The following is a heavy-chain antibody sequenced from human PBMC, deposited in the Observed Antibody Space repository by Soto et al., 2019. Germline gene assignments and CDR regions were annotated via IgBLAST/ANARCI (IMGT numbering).Heavy chain of an antibody. V-gene: IGHV1-46*01. J-gene: IGHJ4*02. D-gene: IGHD2-15*01. Sequence: ASLKVSCKASGYTFTSYYMHWVRQAPGQGLEWMGIITPSGGSTSYAQKFQGRATMTRDTSTSTVYMELSSLRSEDTAVYYCARGPRYYSGGSCLFDYWGQGTLVTVSS. CDR3: ARGPRYYSGGSCLFDY. CDR2: ITPSGGST. CDR1: GYTFTSYY.